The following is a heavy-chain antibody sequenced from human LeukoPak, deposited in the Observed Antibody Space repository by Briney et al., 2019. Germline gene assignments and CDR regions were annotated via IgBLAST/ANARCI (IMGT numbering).Heavy chain of an antibody. J-gene: IGHJ6*03. CDR1: GYSISSGYY. V-gene: IGHV4-38-2*01. D-gene: IGHD6-6*01. CDR2: IYHSGST. CDR3: ARWVAGAARPWYCYMDV. Sequence: SETLSLTCAVSGYSISSGYYWGWIRQPPGKGLEWIGSIYHSGSTYYNPSLKSRVTISVDTSKNQFSLKLSSVTAADTAVYYCARWVAGAARPWYCYMDVWGKGTTVTVSS.